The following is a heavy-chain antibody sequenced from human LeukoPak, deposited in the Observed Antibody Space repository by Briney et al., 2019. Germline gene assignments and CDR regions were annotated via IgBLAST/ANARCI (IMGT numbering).Heavy chain of an antibody. CDR1: VCTFSRYV. V-gene: IGHV1-69*04. Sequence: ASVKVSCKASVCTFSRYVISWVRQAPGQGLDWMGRIIPIFGKANYAQKLQGRVTITADKSTRTASVELSSLRPEDTAGYYCARRAIDWGLLPKYWGEGTLVTVSS. D-gene: IGHD3-22*01. CDR3: ARRAIDWGLLPKY. J-gene: IGHJ4*02. CDR2: IIPIFGKA.